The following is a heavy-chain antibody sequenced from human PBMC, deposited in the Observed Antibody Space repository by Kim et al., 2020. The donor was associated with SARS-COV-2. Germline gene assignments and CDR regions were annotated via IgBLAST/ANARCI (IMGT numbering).Heavy chain of an antibody. J-gene: IGHJ3*02. CDR3: AKGKGVIKGAFDM. Sequence: YADTVKGRFTISRDNPKNTLYLQMNSLRADDTAVYYCAKGKGVIKGAFDMWGQGTMVIVSS. V-gene: IGHV3-23*01. D-gene: IGHD3-10*01.